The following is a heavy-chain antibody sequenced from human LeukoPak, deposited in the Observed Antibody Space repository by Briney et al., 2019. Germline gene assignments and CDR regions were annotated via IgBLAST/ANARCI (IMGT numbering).Heavy chain of an antibody. CDR2: VHFSGST. V-gene: IGHV4-4*07. CDR1: GPSVTSHH. CDR3: TRDESSRDDSGGYHY. J-gene: IGHJ4*01. D-gene: IGHD3-22*01. Sequence: SDTVSLTYAVSGPSVTSHHWAWIRQPAAKGLEWDGRVHFSGSTNYNPSLRSQVAISLDKSKNELSLTLKSVSAADTAVYYCTRDESSRDDSGGYHYWGRGVLVTVSS.